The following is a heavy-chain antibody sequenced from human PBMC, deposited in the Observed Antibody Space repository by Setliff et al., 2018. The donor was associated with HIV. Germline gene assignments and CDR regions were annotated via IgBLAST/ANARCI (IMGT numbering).Heavy chain of an antibody. D-gene: IGHD3-3*01. CDR1: GGSFGDNY. V-gene: IGHV4-34*01. CDR2: INQDGNI. Sequence: SETLSLTCAVYGGSFGDNYWNRIRQPPGKGLEWIGEINQDGNINYNPSLKSRVIISLDTSKKQFSLILRSVTAADTAVYFCARGLPRYDLWSGPSSRFDYWGQGTLVTVS. CDR3: ARGLPRYDLWSGPSSRFDY. J-gene: IGHJ4*02.